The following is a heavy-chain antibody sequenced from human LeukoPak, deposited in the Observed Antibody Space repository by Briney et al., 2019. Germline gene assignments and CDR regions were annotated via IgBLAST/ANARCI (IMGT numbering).Heavy chain of an antibody. CDR1: GFTFSNYA. CDR3: AKSLLRFLEWPRPDF. J-gene: IGHJ4*02. CDR2: ISAGDDSP. V-gene: IGHV3-23*01. Sequence: GGSLRLSCAASGFTFSNYAMSWVRQAPGKGLEWVSSISAGDDSPFYTDSVRGRFTISRDNSKNTLFLQMISLRAEDTAVYYCAKSLLRFLEWPRPDFWGQGTLVTVSS. D-gene: IGHD3-3*01.